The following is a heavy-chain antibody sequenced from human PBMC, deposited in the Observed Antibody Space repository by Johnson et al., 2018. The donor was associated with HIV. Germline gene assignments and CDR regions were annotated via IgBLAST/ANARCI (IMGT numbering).Heavy chain of an antibody. Sequence: VQLVESGGGVVQPGGSLRLSSAASGFIFSNAWMTCVRQAPGKGLAWVVRIKGKTDGGTTDYAAPVKGRFTISRSESKNTLYLQMNSLKIEDTAVYYCATVVVITQDAFDIWGQGTMVTVSS. CDR1: GFIFSNAW. CDR3: ATVVVITQDAFDI. V-gene: IGHV3-15*01. D-gene: IGHD3-22*01. J-gene: IGHJ3*02. CDR2: IKGKTDGGTT.